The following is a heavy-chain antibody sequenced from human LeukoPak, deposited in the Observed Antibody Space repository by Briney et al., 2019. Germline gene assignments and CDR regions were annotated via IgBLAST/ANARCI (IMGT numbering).Heavy chain of an antibody. D-gene: IGHD3-3*01. J-gene: IGHJ4*02. V-gene: IGHV1-2*02. CDR2: INPNSGGT. CDR1: GYTFTGYY. Sequence: ASVKVSCKASGYTFTGYYMHWVRQAPRQGLEWMGWINPNSGGTNYAQKFQGRVTMTRDTSISTAYMELSRLRSDDTAVYYCARRGYDFQLYYFDYWGQGTLVTVSS. CDR3: ARRGYDFQLYYFDY.